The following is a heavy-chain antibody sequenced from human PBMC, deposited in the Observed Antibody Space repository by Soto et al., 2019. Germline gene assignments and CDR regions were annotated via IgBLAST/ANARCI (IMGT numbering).Heavy chain of an antibody. CDR2: IDSGGGST. Sequence: EVQLLVSGGGSVQPGGSLRLSCAASGFSFSNYAMSWVRQAPGTGLEWVSAIDSGGGSTYYAASVTGRFSISRDNSMNTLYLQINSLRAEDTAIYYCTKEHSNYPDNWFDPWGQGTLVTVSS. V-gene: IGHV3-23*01. CDR3: TKEHSNYPDNWFDP. J-gene: IGHJ5*02. D-gene: IGHD4-4*01. CDR1: GFSFSNYA.